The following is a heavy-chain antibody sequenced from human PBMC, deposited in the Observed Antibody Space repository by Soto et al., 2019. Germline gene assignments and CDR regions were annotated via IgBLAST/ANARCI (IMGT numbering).Heavy chain of an antibody. CDR3: ARGHPHYYYGLDV. CDR2: IYYTGTT. Sequence: PSETLSLTCTVSGGSISSGGYYWSWIRHLPGKGLEWIGHIYYTGTTYYNPSLKSRVTISVDTSKNQFSLKLNSVTAADTAVYYCARGHPHYYYGLDVWGQGTTVTVSS. V-gene: IGHV4-31*03. CDR1: GGSISSGGYY. J-gene: IGHJ6*02.